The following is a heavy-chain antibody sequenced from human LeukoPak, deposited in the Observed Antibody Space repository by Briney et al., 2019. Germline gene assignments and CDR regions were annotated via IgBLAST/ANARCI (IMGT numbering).Heavy chain of an antibody. D-gene: IGHD2-15*01. CDR2: IYTSGST. CDR3: ARGQVVRAY. V-gene: IGHV4-61*02. J-gene: IGHJ4*02. CDR1: GGSISSGSYY. Sequence: PSETLSLTCTVSGGSISSGSYYWSWIRQPAGKGLEWIGRIYTSGSTNYNPSLKSRVTISVDTSKNQFSLKLNSVTAADTAVYYCARGQVVRAYWGQGTLVTVSS.